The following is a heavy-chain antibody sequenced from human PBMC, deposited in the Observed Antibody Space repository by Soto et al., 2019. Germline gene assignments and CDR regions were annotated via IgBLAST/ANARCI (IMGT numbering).Heavy chain of an antibody. D-gene: IGHD6-13*01. CDR1: GFTFSSDW. V-gene: IGHV3-74*01. CDR3: ARGAAHNSYFMDV. J-gene: IGHJ6*03. Sequence: GGSLRLSCAASGFTFSSDWMLWVRQVPGKEMVWVSRISGDGTITTYADSFKGRFTTSRDNAKNTLYLQVNSLRAEDTAVYYCARGAAHNSYFMDVWGKGTTVTVSS. CDR2: ISGDGTIT.